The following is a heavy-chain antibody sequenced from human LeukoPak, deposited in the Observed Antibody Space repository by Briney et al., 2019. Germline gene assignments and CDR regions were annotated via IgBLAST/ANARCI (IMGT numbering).Heavy chain of an antibody. CDR1: GYTFTGYY. D-gene: IGHD5-24*01. Sequence: ASVKVSCKASGYTFTGYYMHWVRQALGQGLEWMGRINPNSGGTNYAQKFQGRVTMTRDTSISTAYVELSRLRSDDTAVYYCARDLRGDGYNADYWGQGTLVTVSS. V-gene: IGHV1-2*06. CDR3: ARDLRGDGYNADY. J-gene: IGHJ4*02. CDR2: INPNSGGT.